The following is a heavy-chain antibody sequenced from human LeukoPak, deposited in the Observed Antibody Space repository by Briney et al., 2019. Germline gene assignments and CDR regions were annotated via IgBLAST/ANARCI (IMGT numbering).Heavy chain of an antibody. CDR1: GFTFSSYS. D-gene: IGHD6-13*01. CDR3: ARGITAAGTNWFDP. CDR2: ISTSSSYI. Sequence: GWSLRLSCAASGFTFSSYSMNWVRQAPGKGLESVSSISTSSSYIYYADSVKGRFTISRDNAKNSLYLQMNSLRAEDTAVYYCARGITAAGTNWFDPWGQGTLVTVSS. V-gene: IGHV3-21*01. J-gene: IGHJ5*02.